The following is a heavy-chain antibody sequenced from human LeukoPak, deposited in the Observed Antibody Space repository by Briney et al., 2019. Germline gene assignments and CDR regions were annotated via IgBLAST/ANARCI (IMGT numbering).Heavy chain of an antibody. CDR2: ISYDGSNK. J-gene: IGHJ4*02. CDR3: AKGRYSGSYYGIDY. CDR1: GFTFSSYG. D-gene: IGHD1-26*01. Sequence: PGGSLRLSCAASGFTFSSYGMPWVRQAPGKGLEWVAVISYDGSNKYYADSVKGRFTISRDNSKNTLYLQMNSLRAEDTAVYYCAKGRYSGSYYGIDYWGQGTLVTVSS. V-gene: IGHV3-30*18.